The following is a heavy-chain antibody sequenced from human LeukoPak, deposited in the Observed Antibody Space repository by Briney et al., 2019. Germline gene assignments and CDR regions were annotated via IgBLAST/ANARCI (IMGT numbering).Heavy chain of an antibody. J-gene: IGHJ4*02. D-gene: IGHD1-26*01. CDR2: ISYDGSNK. CDR3: AKDGGASGGYHGYFDY. CDR1: GFTFSSYG. Sequence: GRSLRLSCAASGFTFSSYGMHWVRQAPGKGLEWVAVISYDGSNKYYADSVKGRFTISRDNSKNTLYLQMNSLRAEDTAVYYCAKDGGASGGYHGYFDYWGQGTLVTVSS. V-gene: IGHV3-30*18.